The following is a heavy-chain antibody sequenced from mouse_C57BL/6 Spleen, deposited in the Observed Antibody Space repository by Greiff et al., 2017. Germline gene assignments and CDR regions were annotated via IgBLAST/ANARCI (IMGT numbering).Heavy chain of an antibody. Sequence: VQLQQSGAELVKPGASVKLSCKASGYTFTEYTIHWVKQRSGQGLEWIGWFYPGSGSIKYNEKFKDKATLTADKSSSTAYMELSRLTSEDSAVYLCARHEENYSNYEENYFDYWGQGTTLTVAS. J-gene: IGHJ2*01. CDR3: ARHEENYSNYEENYFDY. CDR2: FYPGSGSI. CDR1: GYTFTEYT. V-gene: IGHV1-62-2*01. D-gene: IGHD2-5*01.